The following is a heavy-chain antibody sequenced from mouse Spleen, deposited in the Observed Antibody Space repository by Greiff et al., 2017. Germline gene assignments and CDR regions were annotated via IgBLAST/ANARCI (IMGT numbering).Heavy chain of an antibody. Sequence: EVHLVESGGGLVKRGGSLKLSCAASGFTFSSYAMSWVRQTPEKRLEWVATISSGGGNTYYPDSVKGRFTISRDNAKNTLYLQMSSLKSEDTAMYYCARRWLLRGFFAYWGQGTLVTVSA. CDR2: ISSGGGNT. V-gene: IGHV5-9-3*01. CDR3: ARRWLLRGFFAY. J-gene: IGHJ3*01. D-gene: IGHD2-3*01. CDR1: GFTFSSYA.